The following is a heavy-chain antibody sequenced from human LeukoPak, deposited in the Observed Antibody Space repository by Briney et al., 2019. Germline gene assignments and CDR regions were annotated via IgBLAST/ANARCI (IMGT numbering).Heavy chain of an antibody. V-gene: IGHV3-53*01. CDR1: GFTVSTYY. Sequence: GGSLRLSCAASGFTVSTYYMTWVRQAPGKGLKGVSVIYSGGSTYYADSVKGRFTVSRDNSKNTLYLQMNSLRAEDTAMYYCARGLGYCTSTTCLLPFDYWGQGTLVTVSS. D-gene: IGHD2-2*01. CDR3: ARGLGYCTSTTCLLPFDY. J-gene: IGHJ4*02. CDR2: IYSGGST.